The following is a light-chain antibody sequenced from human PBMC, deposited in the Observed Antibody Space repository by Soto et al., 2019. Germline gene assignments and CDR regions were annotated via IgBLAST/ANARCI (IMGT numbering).Light chain of an antibody. CDR2: KAS. Sequence: DIQMTQSPSTLSASVGDRVTITCRANQSISTWLAWYQQEPGKAPKLLIYKASHLGSGVPSRFSGSGSGTEFTLTISRLQPDDFATYYCQQYNSYSRTFGQGTKVEIK. CDR3: QQYNSYSRT. V-gene: IGKV1-5*03. J-gene: IGKJ1*01. CDR1: QSISTW.